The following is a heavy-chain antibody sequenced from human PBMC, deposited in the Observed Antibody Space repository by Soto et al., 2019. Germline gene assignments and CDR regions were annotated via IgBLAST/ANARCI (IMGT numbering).Heavy chain of an antibody. J-gene: IGHJ4*02. D-gene: IGHD3-22*01. CDR1: GGTFSSDA. CDR2: VIPIFPKA. Sequence: QVRLVQSEAEVKKAGSSVKVSCKASGGTFSSDAVTWVRQAPGQGLEWMGGVIPIFPKANYAQKFQGRATITVDKSTSTVYMELNSLKSEDTAMSYCARCYSDSSGPGYLDSWGQGTLVTV. V-gene: IGHV1-69*06. CDR3: ARCYSDSSGPGYLDS.